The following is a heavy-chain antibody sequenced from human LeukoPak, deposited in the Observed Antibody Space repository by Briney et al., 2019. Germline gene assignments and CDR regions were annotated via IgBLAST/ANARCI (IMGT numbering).Heavy chain of an antibody. CDR2: IHSSSGSI. Sequence: GGSLRLSCAASGFNFTDYNMNWVRQAPGKGLEWVSSIHSSSGSIYYADSLKGRFTISRDNAKNSLYLQMNSLRAEDTAVYYCARDLAWDAFDIWGQGTMVTVSS. V-gene: IGHV3-21*01. J-gene: IGHJ3*02. CDR3: ARDLAWDAFDI. CDR1: GFNFTDYN.